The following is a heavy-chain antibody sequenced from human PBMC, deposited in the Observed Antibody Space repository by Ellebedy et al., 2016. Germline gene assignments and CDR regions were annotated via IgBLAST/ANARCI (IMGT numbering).Heavy chain of an antibody. CDR2: ITSDGSST. CDR1: GFTFSSHW. CDR3: ASGNSHAFDI. Sequence: GESLKISCAASGFTFSSHWMHWVRQAPGKGLVWVSRITSDGSSTSYADSVKGRFTISRDNAKNTLYLQMNSLRAEDTAVYYCASGNSHAFDIWGQGTMVTVPS. V-gene: IGHV3-74*01. J-gene: IGHJ3*02. D-gene: IGHD4-23*01.